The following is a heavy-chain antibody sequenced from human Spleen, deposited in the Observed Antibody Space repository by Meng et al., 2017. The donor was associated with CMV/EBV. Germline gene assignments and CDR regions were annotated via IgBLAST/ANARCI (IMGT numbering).Heavy chain of an antibody. V-gene: IGHV4-59*01. CDR1: GGSISSYY. CDR2: VYYSGST. J-gene: IGHJ4*02. CDR3: ARWVSSAYDL. D-gene: IGHD3-3*01. Sequence: GSLRLSCTVSGGSISSYYWNWIRQPPGKGLEWIGNVYYSGSTNYNPSLKSRVTISVDTSKNQFSLKLSSVTAADTAVYYCARWVSSAYDLWGQGTLVTVSS.